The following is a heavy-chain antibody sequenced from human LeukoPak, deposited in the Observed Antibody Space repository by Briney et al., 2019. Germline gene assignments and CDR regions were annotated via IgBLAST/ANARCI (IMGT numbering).Heavy chain of an antibody. D-gene: IGHD6-13*01. J-gene: IGHJ6*03. V-gene: IGHV3-7*01. CDR3: AREYSSSWYSYYYYYMDV. Sequence: GGSLRLSCAASEFTFSSYWMSWVRQAPGKGLEWVANRKQDGSEKYYVDSVKGRFTISRDNAKNSLYLQMNSLRAEDTAVYYCAREYSSSWYSYYYYYMDVWGKGTTVTISS. CDR1: EFTFSSYW. CDR2: RKQDGSEK.